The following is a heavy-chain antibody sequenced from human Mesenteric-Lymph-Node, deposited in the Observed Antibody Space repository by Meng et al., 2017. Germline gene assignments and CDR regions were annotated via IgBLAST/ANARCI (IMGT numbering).Heavy chain of an antibody. D-gene: IGHD1-26*01. CDR3: AKVWETSGSYSPADYYYYYGMDV. V-gene: IGHV3-9*01. J-gene: IGHJ6*02. Sequence: SLKISCAASGFTFDDYAMHWVRQAPGKGLEWVSGISWNSGSIGYADSVKGRFTISRDNAKNSLYLQMNSLRAEDTAVYYCAKVWETSGSYSPADYYYYYGMDVWGQGTTVTVSS. CDR2: ISWNSGSI. CDR1: GFTFDDYA.